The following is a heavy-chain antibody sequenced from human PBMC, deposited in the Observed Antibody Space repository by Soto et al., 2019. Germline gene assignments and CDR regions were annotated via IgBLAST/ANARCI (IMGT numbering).Heavy chain of an antibody. CDR3: ARDLAAGDH. CDR2: INPASGST. Sequence: QVQLVQSGAEVKKPGASVKVSCRTSGYTFTHYYIHWVRQAPGQGLEWLGIINPASGSTNYAQDFQCRITLTMDTSTTTVYMELSGLRAEDTAIFYCARDLAAGDHWGQGTRVTVSS. CDR1: GYTFTHYY. J-gene: IGHJ4*02. D-gene: IGHD6-13*01. V-gene: IGHV1-46*01.